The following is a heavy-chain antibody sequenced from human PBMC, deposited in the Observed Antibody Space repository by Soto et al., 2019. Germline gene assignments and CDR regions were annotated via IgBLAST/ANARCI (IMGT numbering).Heavy chain of an antibody. V-gene: IGHV4-34*01. J-gene: IGHJ5*02. CDR1: GGSFSGYY. Sequence: SETLSVTCAVDGGSFSGYYWSWIRQPPGKGLEWIGEINHSGSTNYNPSPKSRVTISLDTSMNHFSLRLSSVTAADTAVYYCARGQRFSDWFDPWGQGTLVTVSS. D-gene: IGHD3-3*01. CDR2: INHSGST. CDR3: ARGQRFSDWFDP.